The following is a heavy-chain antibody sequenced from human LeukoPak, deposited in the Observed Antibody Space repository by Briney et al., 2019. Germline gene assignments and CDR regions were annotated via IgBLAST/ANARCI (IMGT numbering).Heavy chain of an antibody. V-gene: IGHV3-30*02. CDR1: GFTFSSYG. D-gene: IGHD3-9*01. J-gene: IGHJ4*02. CDR3: AKDTYDILTGHIPNDY. Sequence: GGSLRLSCAASGFTFSSYGMHWVRQAPGKGLEWVAFIRYDGSNKYYADSVKGRFTISRDNSKNTLYLQMNSLRAEDTAVYYCAKDTYDILTGHIPNDYWGQGTLVTVSS. CDR2: IRYDGSNK.